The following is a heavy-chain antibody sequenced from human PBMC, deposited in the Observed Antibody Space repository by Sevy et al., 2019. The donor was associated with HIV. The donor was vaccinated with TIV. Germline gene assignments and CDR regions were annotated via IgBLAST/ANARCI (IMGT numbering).Heavy chain of an antibody. CDR1: RYTFTDYY. CDR2: INPNNGGT. Sequence: ASVKVSCKAARYTFTDYYVHWVRQGPGQGLEWMGWINPNNGGTKYAQRFQGRVTMTRDTSINTAYMELGSLTSDDTAVYYCARLTTMPTSGDYGMDVWGQGTTVTVSS. J-gene: IGHJ6*02. V-gene: IGHV1-2*02. D-gene: IGHD4-17*01. CDR3: ARLTTMPTSGDYGMDV.